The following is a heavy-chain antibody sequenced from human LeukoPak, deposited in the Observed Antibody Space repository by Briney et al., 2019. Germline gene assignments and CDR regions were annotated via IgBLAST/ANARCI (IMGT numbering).Heavy chain of an antibody. V-gene: IGHV3-33*08. CDR2: IWYDGSNK. CDR3: ARARLELRMDWFDP. Sequence: GGSLRLSCAASGFTFSSYGMSWVRQAPGKGLEWVAVIWYDGSNKYYADSVKGRFTISRDNSKNTLYLQMNSLRAEDTAVYYCARARLELRMDWFDPWGQGTLVTVSS. D-gene: IGHD1-7*01. CDR1: GFTFSSYG. J-gene: IGHJ5*02.